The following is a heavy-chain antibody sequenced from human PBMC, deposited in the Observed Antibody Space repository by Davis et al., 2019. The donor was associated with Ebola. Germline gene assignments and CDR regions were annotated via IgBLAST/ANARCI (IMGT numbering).Heavy chain of an antibody. CDR1: GFTFSGSS. CDR3: ARGPRKMATTNFDY. V-gene: IGHV3-11*06. Sequence: PGGSLRLSCAASGFTFSGSSMHWVRQASGKGLEWVSYISISSGFTNYADSVKGRFTISRDNAKNSLYLQMNSLRAEDTAVYYCARGPRKMATTNFDYWGQGTLVTVSS. J-gene: IGHJ4*02. CDR2: ISISSGFT. D-gene: IGHD5-24*01.